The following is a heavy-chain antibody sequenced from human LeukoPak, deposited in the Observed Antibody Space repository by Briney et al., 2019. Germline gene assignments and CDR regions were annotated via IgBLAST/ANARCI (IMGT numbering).Heavy chain of an antibody. Sequence: GESLKISCKGSGYTFTAYYMHWVRQTPGQGLEWMGWINPNSGGTRYEQKFQGRVTMTRDTSISTAYMELSSLRSDDTAVYYCARVSLGTFRVLDRYFDYWGQGTLATVSS. CDR1: GYTFTAYY. CDR2: INPNSGGT. V-gene: IGHV1-2*02. CDR3: ARVSLGTFRVLDRYFDY. J-gene: IGHJ4*02. D-gene: IGHD4/OR15-4a*01.